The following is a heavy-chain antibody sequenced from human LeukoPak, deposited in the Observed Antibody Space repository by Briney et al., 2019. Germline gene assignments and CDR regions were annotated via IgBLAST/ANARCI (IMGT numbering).Heavy chain of an antibody. V-gene: IGHV4-4*07. D-gene: IGHD6-13*01. CDR3: ARESSSSWYRAFDY. CDR1: GDPISSYY. CDR2: IYTSGST. Sequence: SETLSLTCTVSGDPISSYYWSWIRQPAGKGLEWIGRIYTSGSTNYIPSLKSRVTMSVDTSKNQFSLKLSSVTAADTAVYYCARESSSSWYRAFDYWGQGTLVTVSS. J-gene: IGHJ4*02.